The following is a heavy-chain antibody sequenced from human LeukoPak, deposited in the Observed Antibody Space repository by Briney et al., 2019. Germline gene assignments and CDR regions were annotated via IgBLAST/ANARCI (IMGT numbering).Heavy chain of an antibody. Sequence: GGSLRLSCAASGFTFSSYAMSWVRQAPGKGLEWVSAISGSGGSTYYADSVKGGLTISRDNSNNTLYLQMNSLRAEDTAVYYCAKPLHYDGSGSYDYWGQGSLVSVSS. CDR2: ISGSGGST. CDR1: GFTFSSYA. D-gene: IGHD3-10*01. V-gene: IGHV3-23*01. J-gene: IGHJ4*02. CDR3: AKPLHYDGSGSYDY.